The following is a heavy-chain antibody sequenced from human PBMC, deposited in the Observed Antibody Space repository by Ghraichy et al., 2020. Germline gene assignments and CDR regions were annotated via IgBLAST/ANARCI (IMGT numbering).Heavy chain of an antibody. Sequence: SETLSLTCAVFGDSLSNHHWWSWVRQPPGKGLEWIGEIHHSGNTNYYPSLDSRVTISVDKSKNQFSLKLNSVTAADTAVYYCAKNGAFAVDYWGQGTLVTVSS. CDR2: IHHSGNT. CDR1: GDSLSNHHW. CDR3: AKNGAFAVDY. J-gene: IGHJ4*02. V-gene: IGHV4-4*02. D-gene: IGHD3-3*02.